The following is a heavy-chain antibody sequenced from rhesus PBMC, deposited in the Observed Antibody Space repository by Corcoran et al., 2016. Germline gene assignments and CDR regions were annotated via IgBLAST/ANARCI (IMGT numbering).Heavy chain of an antibody. V-gene: IGHV1S9*01. CDR3: TRRLSSHYGLDS. CDR1: GYPFTSYY. D-gene: IGHD4-29*01. Sequence: QVQLVQSGAEVKKPGASVKLPCKASGYPFTSYYINWVRQAPGQVLEWMGWLYPSNGNTGYAENIQGRVPMTRDTSTSTAYMELSSLRSEDTAVYYCTRRLSSHYGLDSWGQGVVVTVSS. J-gene: IGHJ6*01. CDR2: LYPSNGNT.